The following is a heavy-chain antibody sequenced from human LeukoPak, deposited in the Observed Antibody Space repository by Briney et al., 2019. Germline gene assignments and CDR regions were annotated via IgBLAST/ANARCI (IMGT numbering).Heavy chain of an antibody. CDR2: ISGSGGGT. CDR3: AKIVLRFLEWPLDY. CDR1: RFTFSSYA. J-gene: IGHJ4*02. D-gene: IGHD3-3*01. V-gene: IGHV3-23*01. Sequence: GGSLRLSCAASRFTFSSYAMSWVRQAPGKGLEWVSAISGSGGGTYYEDSVKGRLTIFRDNSKNTLYLQMNSLSAEDTAVYYCAKIVLRFLEWPLDYWGQGTLVTVSS.